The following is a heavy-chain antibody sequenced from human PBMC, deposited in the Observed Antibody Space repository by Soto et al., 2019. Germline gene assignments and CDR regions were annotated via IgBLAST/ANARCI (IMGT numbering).Heavy chain of an antibody. V-gene: IGHV4-59*01. Sequence: QVQLQESGPGLVKPSETLSLTCTVSGGSISSYYWSWIRQPPGKGLEWIGYIYYSGSTNYNPSLKSRVTISVDTSRNQFSLKLSSVTAADTAVYYCARDSRNAYYDYGMDVWGQGTTVTVS. J-gene: IGHJ6*02. CDR1: GGSISSYY. CDR2: IYYSGST. CDR3: ARDSRNAYYDYGMDV.